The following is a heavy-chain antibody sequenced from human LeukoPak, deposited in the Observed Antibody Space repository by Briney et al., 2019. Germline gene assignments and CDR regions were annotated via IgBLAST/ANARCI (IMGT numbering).Heavy chain of an antibody. CDR1: GGTFSSYA. V-gene: IGHV1-69*05. J-gene: IGHJ4*02. Sequence: SVKVSCKASGGTFSSYAISWVRQAPGQGLEWVGRIIPIFGTANYAQKFQGRVTITTDESTSTAYMELSSLRSEDTAVYYCARDTHYYDSSGYYPYWGQGTLVTVSS. D-gene: IGHD3-22*01. CDR3: ARDTHYYDSSGYYPY. CDR2: IIPIFGTA.